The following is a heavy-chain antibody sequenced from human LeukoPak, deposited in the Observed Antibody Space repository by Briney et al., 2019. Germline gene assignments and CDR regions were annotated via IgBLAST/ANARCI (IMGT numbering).Heavy chain of an antibody. J-gene: IGHJ4*02. D-gene: IGHD6-13*01. CDR1: GGTFSNYA. V-gene: IGHV1-2*02. CDR3: ARGYSSSWYVFDY. CDR2: INPNSGGT. Sequence: ASVKVSCKASGGTFSNYAINWVRQAPGQGLEWMGWINPNSGGTNYAQKFQGRVTMTRDTSISTAYMELSRLRSDDTAVYYCARGYSSSWYVFDYWGQGTLVTVSS.